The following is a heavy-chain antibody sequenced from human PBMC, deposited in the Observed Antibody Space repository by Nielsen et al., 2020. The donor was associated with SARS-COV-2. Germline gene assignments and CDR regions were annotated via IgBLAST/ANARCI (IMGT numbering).Heavy chain of an antibody. D-gene: IGHD3-22*01. CDR1: GFSFSGYA. Sequence: SCAASGFSFSGYAMTWVRQAPGKGLEWVSSISGSGGGTYYADSVKGRFTISRDNSKTTLYLQMNSLRAEDTALYYCTKGGRESSGWGAFDSWGQGTLVTVSS. CDR3: TKGGRESSGWGAFDS. J-gene: IGHJ4*02. CDR2: ISGSGGGT. V-gene: IGHV3-23*01.